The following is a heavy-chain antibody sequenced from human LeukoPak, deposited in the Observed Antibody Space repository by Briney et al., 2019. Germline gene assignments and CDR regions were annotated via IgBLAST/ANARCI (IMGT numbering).Heavy chain of an antibody. CDR2: ISYDGSNK. CDR3: ARDKYSTSSLFDY. V-gene: IGHV3-30*03. Sequence: PGGSLRLSCAASGFTLSSYGMHWVRQAPGKGLEWVAVISYDGSNKYYADSVKGRFTISRDSSKNTLYLQMNSLRAEDTAVYYCARDKYSTSSLFDYWGQGTLVTVSS. J-gene: IGHJ4*02. CDR1: GFTLSSYG. D-gene: IGHD6-13*01.